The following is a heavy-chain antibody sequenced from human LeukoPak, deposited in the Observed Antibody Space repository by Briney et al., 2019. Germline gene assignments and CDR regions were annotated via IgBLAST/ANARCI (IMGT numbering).Heavy chain of an antibody. CDR1: GYSFTSYW. CDR2: IYPGDSDT. D-gene: IGHD3-10*01. V-gene: IGHV5-51*01. Sequence: GESLKISCKGSGYSFTSYWIGWVRQMPGKGLEWMGIIYPGDSDTRCSPSFQGQVTISADKSISTAYLQWSSLKASDTAMYYCARLLGYYGSGSYSPYFDHWGQGTLVTVSS. CDR3: ARLLGYYGSGSYSPYFDH. J-gene: IGHJ4*02.